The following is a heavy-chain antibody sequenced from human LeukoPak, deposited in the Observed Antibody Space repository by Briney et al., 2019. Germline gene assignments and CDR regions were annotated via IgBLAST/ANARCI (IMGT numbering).Heavy chain of an antibody. CDR3: ARVDYYDSSGSSYDAFDI. Sequence: PSETLSLTCAVYGGSFSGYYWSWIRQPPGKGLEWIGEINHSGSTNYNPSLKSRVTISVDTSKNQFSLKLSSVTAADTAVYYCARVDYYDSSGSSYDAFDIWGQGTMVTVSS. V-gene: IGHV4-34*01. D-gene: IGHD3-22*01. CDR2: INHSGST. J-gene: IGHJ3*02. CDR1: GGSFSGYY.